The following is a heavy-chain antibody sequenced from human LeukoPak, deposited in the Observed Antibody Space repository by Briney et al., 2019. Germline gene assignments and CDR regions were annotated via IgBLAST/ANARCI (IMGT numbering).Heavy chain of an antibody. CDR2: ISAYNGNT. D-gene: IGHD3-16*02. V-gene: IGHV1-18*01. CDR3: ARDAGYDYVWGSYRPLDY. J-gene: IGHJ4*02. CDR1: GYTFTSYG. Sequence: ASVKVSCKASGYTFTSYGISWVRQAPGQGLEWMGWISAYNGNTNYAQKLQGRVTMTTDTSTSTAYMELRSLRSDDTAVYYCARDAGYDYVWGSYRPLDYWGQGTLVTVSS.